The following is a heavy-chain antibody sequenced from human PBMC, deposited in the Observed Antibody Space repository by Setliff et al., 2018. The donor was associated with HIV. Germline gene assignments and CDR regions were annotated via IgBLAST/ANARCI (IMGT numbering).Heavy chain of an antibody. J-gene: IGHJ4*02. CDR1: GGTFSSYA. CDR3: ARGKTWLRFLDY. Sequence: SVKVSCKASGGTFSSYAISWVRQAPGQGLEWMGGIIPIFGTANYAQKFQGRVTITADESTSTAYMELRSLKSDDTAVYYCARGKTWLRFLDYRGQGTLVTVS. CDR2: IIPIFGTA. V-gene: IGHV1-69*13. D-gene: IGHD5-12*01.